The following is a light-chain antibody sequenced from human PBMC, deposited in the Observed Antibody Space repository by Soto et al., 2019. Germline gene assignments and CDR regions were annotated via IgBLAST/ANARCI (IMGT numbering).Light chain of an antibody. CDR1: QTVTRNY. CDR2: DAS. CDR3: QQRSNWPPIT. V-gene: IGKV3-11*01. J-gene: IGKJ5*01. Sequence: EIVVTQSPGTLSLSPGERSTLSCSASQTVTRNYLAWHQQKPGQAPRLLIYDASNRATGIPARFSGSGSGTDFTLTISSLEPEDFAVYYCQQRSNWPPITFGQGTRLEIK.